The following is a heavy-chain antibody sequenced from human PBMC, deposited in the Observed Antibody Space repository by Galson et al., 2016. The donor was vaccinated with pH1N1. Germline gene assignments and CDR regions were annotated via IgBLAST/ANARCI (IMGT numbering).Heavy chain of an antibody. J-gene: IGHJ4*02. CDR1: GFTFSYYE. D-gene: IGHD6-13*01. CDR3: VRAIGAAGSY. Sequence: SLRLSCAASGFTFSYYEMNWVRQAPGKGLEWVSYISTTGNMILYADSVRGRFTISRDDAKRSLHLQMSALGADDTAVYYCVRAIGAAGSYWGQGTLVTVSS. CDR2: ISTTGNMI. V-gene: IGHV3-48*03.